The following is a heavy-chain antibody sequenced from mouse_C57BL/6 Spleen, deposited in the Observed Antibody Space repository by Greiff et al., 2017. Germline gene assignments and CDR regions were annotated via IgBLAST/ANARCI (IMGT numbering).Heavy chain of an antibody. CDR1: GYTFTSYW. CDR3: ARENYYGSSGY. D-gene: IGHD1-1*01. V-gene: IGHV1-53*01. Sequence: QVQLQQPGTELVKPGASVKLSCKASGYTFTSYWMPWVKQRPGQGLEWIGNINPSNGGTNYNEKFKSKATLTVDKASRTAYMQLSSLTAEDSAVDYLARENYYGSSGYRGKGTTLTVSS. J-gene: IGHJ2*01. CDR2: INPSNGGT.